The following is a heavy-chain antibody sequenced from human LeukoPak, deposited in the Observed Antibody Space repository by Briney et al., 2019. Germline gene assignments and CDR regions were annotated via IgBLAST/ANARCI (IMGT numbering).Heavy chain of an antibody. CDR1: GGSFSGYY. CDR3: ANSYYYDSSGLLYYFDY. V-gene: IGHV4-34*01. D-gene: IGHD3-22*01. Sequence: SETLSLTCAVYGGSFSGYYWSWIRQPPGKGLEWIGEINHSGSTNYNPSLKSRVTISVDTSKNQFSLKLSSVTAADTAVYYCANSYYYDSSGLLYYFDYWGQGTLVTVSS. CDR2: INHSGST. J-gene: IGHJ4*02.